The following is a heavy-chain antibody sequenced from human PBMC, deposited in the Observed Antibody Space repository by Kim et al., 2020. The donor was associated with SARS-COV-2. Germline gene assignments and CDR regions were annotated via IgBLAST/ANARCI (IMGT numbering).Heavy chain of an antibody. CDR2: ISSTSSLV. J-gene: IGHJ4*02. V-gene: IGHV3-48*02. Sequence: GGSLRLSCVASGFTFSSYSVNWVRQAPGRGLEWLSYISSTSSLVYYADSVMGRFIISRDNGKNSLHLQMKSLRDEDTAVYYCAKSKNYYFDYWGQGTLVTVSS. CDR1: GFTFSSYS. CDR3: AKSKNYYFDY. D-gene: IGHD1-7*01.